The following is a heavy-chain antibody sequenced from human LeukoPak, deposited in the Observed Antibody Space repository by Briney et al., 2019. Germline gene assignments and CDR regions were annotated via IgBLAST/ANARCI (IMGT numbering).Heavy chain of an antibody. CDR2: IYFSGST. J-gene: IGHJ4*02. CDR1: GGSIRSHC. CDR3: ARGAAPHCSDY. D-gene: IGHD6-6*01. Sequence: KPSETLSLTCTVSGGSIRSHCWSWVRQPPGKGLEWIGYIYFSGSTNYNPSLKSRVTISMGTSENQFSLKLSSVTAADTAVYYCARGAAPHCSDYWGQGTLVTVSS. V-gene: IGHV4-59*11.